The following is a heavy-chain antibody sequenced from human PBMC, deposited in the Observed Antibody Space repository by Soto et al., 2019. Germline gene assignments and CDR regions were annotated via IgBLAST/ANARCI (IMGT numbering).Heavy chain of an antibody. V-gene: IGHV4-34*01. CDR2: INHSGST. D-gene: IGHD1-7*01. Sequence: LSLTCAVYGGSFSNYYWSFIRQPPGKGLEWIGEINHSGSTNYNPSLKSRVTISVDTSKNQFSLKLSSVTAADTAVYYCARGRITGTATMGYWGQGTLVTVSS. CDR1: GGSFSNYY. CDR3: ARGRITGTATMGY. J-gene: IGHJ4*02.